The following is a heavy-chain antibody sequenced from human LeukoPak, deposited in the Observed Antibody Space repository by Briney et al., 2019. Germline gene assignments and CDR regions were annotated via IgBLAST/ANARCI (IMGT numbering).Heavy chain of an antibody. CDR3: ARGKPDSSGYYFLDY. J-gene: IGHJ4*02. V-gene: IGHV3-23*01. CDR1: GFTFSSYG. D-gene: IGHD3-22*01. CDR2: VSGTGGRT. Sequence: GGSLRLSCAASGFTFSSYGMHWVRQAPGKGLEWVSVVSGTGGRTYYADSVKGRFTISRDNSKNTLYLQMNSLRAEDTAVYYCARGKPDSSGYYFLDYWGQGTLVTVSS.